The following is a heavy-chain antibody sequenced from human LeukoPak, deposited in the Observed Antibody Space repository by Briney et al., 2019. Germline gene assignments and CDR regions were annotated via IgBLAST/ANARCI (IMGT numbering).Heavy chain of an antibody. CDR3: ARVICTGGSCFQNDY. Sequence: GGSLRLSCTASGFIFSNFEVNWVRQAPGKGLQWLAYINSGATSEYYADSVKGRFTISRDNAKNSLYLQMNSLGAQDTAIYYCARVICTGGSCFQNDYWGQGTLVTVSS. CDR2: INSGATSE. D-gene: IGHD2-8*02. J-gene: IGHJ4*02. CDR1: GFIFSNFE. V-gene: IGHV3-48*03.